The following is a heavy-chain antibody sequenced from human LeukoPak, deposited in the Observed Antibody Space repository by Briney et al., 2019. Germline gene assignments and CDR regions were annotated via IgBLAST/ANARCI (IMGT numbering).Heavy chain of an antibody. J-gene: IGHJ1*01. D-gene: IGHD3-22*01. CDR1: GGSISSYY. CDR2: IYYSGST. CDR3: ARGVSYYDSSGYYNEYLQH. Sequence: SETLSLTCTGSGGSISSYYWSWIRQPPGKGLEWIGYIYYSGSTNYNPSLKSRVTISVDTSKNQFSLKLSSVTAADTAVYYCARGVSYYDSSGYYNEYLQHWGQGTLVTVSS. V-gene: IGHV4-59*08.